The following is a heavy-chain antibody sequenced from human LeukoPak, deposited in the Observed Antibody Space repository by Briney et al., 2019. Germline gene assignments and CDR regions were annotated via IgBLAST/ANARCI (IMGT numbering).Heavy chain of an antibody. D-gene: IGHD3-22*01. CDR1: GYTFTSYG. J-gene: IGHJ4*02. CDR3: ARDLAVVVTVGDY. CDR2: ISGYSGNT. Sequence: GASVKVSCKASGYTFTSYGMSWVRQAPGQGLEWVGWISGYSGNTNYAQKLRGRVPMTTDTSTSTAYMELSSLKSADTAVYSCARDLAVVVTVGDYWGQGTLVTVSS. V-gene: IGHV1-18*01.